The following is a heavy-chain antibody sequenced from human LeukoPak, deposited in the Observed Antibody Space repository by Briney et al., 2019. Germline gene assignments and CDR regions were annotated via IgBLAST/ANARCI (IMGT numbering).Heavy chain of an antibody. Sequence: SGGSLRLSCAASGFIFNKFGMKWVRQAPGKGPEWVSEIGASGGDIHYADSVKGRFTISRDNSKNTLYLQMNSLRAEDTAIYFCAKDGGRRDDYWGQGTLVTVSS. CDR3: AKDGGRRDDY. CDR2: IGASGGDI. D-gene: IGHD1-26*01. J-gene: IGHJ4*02. V-gene: IGHV3-23*01. CDR1: GFIFNKFG.